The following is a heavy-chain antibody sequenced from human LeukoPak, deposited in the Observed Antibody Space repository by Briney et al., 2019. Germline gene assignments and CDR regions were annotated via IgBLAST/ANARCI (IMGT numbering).Heavy chain of an antibody. CDR1: GGSINNYY. CDR2: INASGRT. Sequence: SETLSLTCTVSGGSINNYYWSWIRQPAGKGLEWIGRINASGRTNYNSALKSRVTMSVDTSKNQFSLKVKSVTAADTAVYYCAREYGDFDYWGPGTLVTVSS. D-gene: IGHD4-17*01. CDR3: AREYGDFDY. V-gene: IGHV4-4*07. J-gene: IGHJ4*02.